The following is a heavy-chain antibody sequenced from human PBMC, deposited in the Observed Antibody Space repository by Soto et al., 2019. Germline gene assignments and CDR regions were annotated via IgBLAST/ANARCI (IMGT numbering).Heavy chain of an antibody. Sequence: GGSLRLSCAGSGFTFSIHAMSWARQAPGKGLEWVSAISGSGASTYYADSVKGRFTISRDNSKNTLYLQMNSLRAEDTAVYYCAKDMLGYCSGGSCYSSGMDVWGQGTTVTVS. V-gene: IGHV3-23*01. CDR3: AKDMLGYCSGGSCYSSGMDV. D-gene: IGHD2-15*01. CDR1: GFTFSIHA. J-gene: IGHJ6*02. CDR2: ISGSGAST.